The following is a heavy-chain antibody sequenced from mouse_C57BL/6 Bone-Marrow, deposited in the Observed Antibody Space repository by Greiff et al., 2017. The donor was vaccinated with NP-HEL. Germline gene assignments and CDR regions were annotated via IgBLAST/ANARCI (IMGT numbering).Heavy chain of an antibody. J-gene: IGHJ4*01. CDR3: AREGYDNDAYYAMDY. CDR2: INPNNGGT. Sequence: EVQLQQSGPELVKPGASVKLSCKASGYTFTDYYMHWVKQSPGKSLEWIGYINPNNGGTSYNQKFKGKATLTVNKSSSTAYMELSSLTSEDSAVYYCAREGYDNDAYYAMDYWGQGTSVTVSS. CDR1: GYTFTDYY. V-gene: IGHV1-22*01. D-gene: IGHD2-4*01.